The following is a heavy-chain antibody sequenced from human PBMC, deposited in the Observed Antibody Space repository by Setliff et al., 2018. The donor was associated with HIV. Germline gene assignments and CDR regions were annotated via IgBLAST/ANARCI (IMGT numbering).Heavy chain of an antibody. D-gene: IGHD4-17*01. V-gene: IGHV7-4-1*01. CDR1: GDTFTDYG. CDR3: ARDDYANTDLDL. CDR2: INSNNGNP. J-gene: IGHJ4*02. Sequence: GGPVKVSCKASGDTFTDYGINWVRQAPGQGLEWMGWINSNNGNPMYDQGFTGRFVFSSDTSVRTAYLQIVGLRTEDTAVYFCARDDYANTDLDLWSPGTLVTVSS.